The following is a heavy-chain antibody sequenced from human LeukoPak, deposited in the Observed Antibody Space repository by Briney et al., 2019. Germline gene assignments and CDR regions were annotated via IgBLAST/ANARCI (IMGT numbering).Heavy chain of an antibody. Sequence: GASLKISCKGSGSRFTSYWISWVRRMPGKGLEWMGRIDPSYSYTNYSPSFQGHVTISTDKSINTAYLQWSSLKASDTAMYYCARPRYSSGWYFDFWGQGTLVTVSS. CDR2: IDPSYSYT. J-gene: IGHJ4*02. V-gene: IGHV5-10-1*01. CDR3: ARPRYSSGWYFDF. D-gene: IGHD6-19*01. CDR1: GSRFTSYW.